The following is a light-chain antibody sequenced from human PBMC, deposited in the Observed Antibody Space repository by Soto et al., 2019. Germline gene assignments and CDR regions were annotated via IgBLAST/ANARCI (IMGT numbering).Light chain of an antibody. CDR1: SSDIGNYNL. Sequence: QSALTQPASVSVSPGQSITISCTGTSSDIGNYNLVSWYQQHPGKAPKLMIYEGSKRPSGVSNRFSGSKSGNTASLTISGLQAEDEADYYCCSYAGSSTYVVFGGGTKVTVL. V-gene: IGLV2-23*01. CDR3: CSYAGSSTYVV. CDR2: EGS. J-gene: IGLJ2*01.